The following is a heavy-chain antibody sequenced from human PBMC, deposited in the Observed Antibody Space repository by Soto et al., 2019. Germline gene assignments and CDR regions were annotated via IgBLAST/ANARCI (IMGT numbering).Heavy chain of an antibody. CDR2: IQNSGSPI. CDR1: GLTFSSEE. V-gene: IGHV3-48*03. Sequence: EVLLVESGGGLVQPGGSLRLSCEVSGLTFSSEEMNWVRQAPGKGLEWVAYIQNSGSPIYYADSVKGRFTISRDNAKNSLYRQMSSLTAEDTAVDYCARGYHHGWHVGHWGQGALVTVSS. D-gene: IGHD6-19*01. CDR3: ARGYHHGWHVGH. J-gene: IGHJ4*02.